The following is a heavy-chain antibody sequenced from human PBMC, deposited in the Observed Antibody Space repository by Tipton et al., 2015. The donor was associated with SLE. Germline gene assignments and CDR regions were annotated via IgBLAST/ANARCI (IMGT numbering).Heavy chain of an antibody. V-gene: IGHV4-34*01. Sequence: TLSLTCAVYGGSFSGYYWSWIRQPPGKGLEWIGEINHSGSTNYNPPLKSRVTISVDTSKNQFSLKLSSVTAADTAVYYCAVTYYDFWSGYPFDYWGQGTLVTGSS. D-gene: IGHD3-3*01. CDR3: AVTYYDFWSGYPFDY. CDR2: INHSGST. J-gene: IGHJ4*02. CDR1: GGSFSGYY.